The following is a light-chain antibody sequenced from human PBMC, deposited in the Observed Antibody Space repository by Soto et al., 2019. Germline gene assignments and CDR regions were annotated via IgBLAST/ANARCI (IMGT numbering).Light chain of an antibody. V-gene: IGKV1-39*01. CDR3: QQSYSTPYT. CDR1: RGISGN. CDR2: AAS. J-gene: IGKJ2*01. Sequence: IRMPKSPSSCFESVEEEFTIPSREGRGISGNLIGYQQKPGKAPKLLIYAASSLQSGVPSRFSGSGSGTDFTLTISSLQPEDFATYYCQQSYSTPYTFGQGTKLEIK.